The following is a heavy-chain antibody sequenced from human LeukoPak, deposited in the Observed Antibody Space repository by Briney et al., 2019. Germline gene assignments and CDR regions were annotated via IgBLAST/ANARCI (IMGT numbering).Heavy chain of an antibody. CDR2: ISGSGGST. V-gene: IGHV3-23*01. CDR3: AKARSGYNYGFDY. D-gene: IGHD5-18*01. Sequence: PGGSLRLSCAASGFAFSSYAMNWVRQAPGKGLEWVSAISGSGGSTYYADSVKGRFTISRDNSKNTLYLQMNSLRAEDTAIYYCAKARSGYNYGFDYWGQGTLVTVSS. CDR1: GFAFSSYA. J-gene: IGHJ4*02.